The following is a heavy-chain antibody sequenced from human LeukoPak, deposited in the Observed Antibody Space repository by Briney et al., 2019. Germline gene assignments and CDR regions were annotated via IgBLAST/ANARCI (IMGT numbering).Heavy chain of an antibody. V-gene: IGHV3-23*01. CDR1: GFTFSSYA. CDR3: AKVNKEGYDSKPFDY. D-gene: IGHD3-22*01. CDR2: ISGSGGST. J-gene: IGHJ4*02. Sequence: GGSLRLSCAASGFTFSSYAMSWVRQAPGKGLEWVSAISGSGGSTYYADSVKGRFTISRDSSKNTLYLQMNSLRAEDTAVYYCAKVNKEGYDSKPFDYWGQGTLVTVSS.